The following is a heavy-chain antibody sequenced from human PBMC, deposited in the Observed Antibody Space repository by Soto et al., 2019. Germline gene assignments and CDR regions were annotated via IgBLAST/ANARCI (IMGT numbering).Heavy chain of an antibody. CDR1: GFTFSSYA. D-gene: IGHD5-18*01. V-gene: IGHV3-23*01. CDR3: PKDTLPRYSEPTNSFDY. J-gene: IGHJ4*02. CDR2: ISGSGGST. Sequence: LILSCAASGFTFSSYAMSWVRQAPGKGLEWVSAISGSGGSTYYADSVKGRFTISGDNSKNTRYLQMNSLRAEDTAVYHRPKDTLPRYSEPTNSFDYWGQGTLLTVS.